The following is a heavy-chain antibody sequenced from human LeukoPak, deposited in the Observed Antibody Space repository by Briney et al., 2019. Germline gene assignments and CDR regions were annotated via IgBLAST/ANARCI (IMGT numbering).Heavy chain of an antibody. D-gene: IGHD1-26*01. CDR1: GFTFSGST. CDR2: IRNKANSYAT. V-gene: IGHV3-73*01. J-gene: IGHJ4*02. CDR3: TRLGSYTEVDY. Sequence: GGSLRLSCAASGFTFSGSTMHWVPQASGKGLEWVGRIRNKANSYATAYAASVKGRFTVSRDDSKNTAYLQMNSLKTEDTAVYYCTRLGSYTEVDYWGQGTLVTVSS.